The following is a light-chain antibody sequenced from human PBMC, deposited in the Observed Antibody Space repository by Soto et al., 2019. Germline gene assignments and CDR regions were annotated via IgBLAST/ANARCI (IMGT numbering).Light chain of an antibody. CDR2: GSS. Sequence: EIVLTQSPGTLSLSPGERATLSCRASQSVSGNYLAWYQQKPRQSPRLLIYGSSDRATGIPDRFSGSGSATDFTLTITRVEPEDFAVYYCQQYGSSPPYTFGQVTKLEIK. CDR3: QQYGSSPPYT. J-gene: IGKJ2*01. CDR1: QSVSGNY. V-gene: IGKV3-20*01.